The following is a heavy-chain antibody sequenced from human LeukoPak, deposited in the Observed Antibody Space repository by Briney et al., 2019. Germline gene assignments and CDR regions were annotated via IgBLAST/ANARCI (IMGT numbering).Heavy chain of an antibody. J-gene: IGHJ4*02. CDR2: ISGSGGST. V-gene: IGHV3-23*01. Sequence: GGSLRLSCAASGFTFSSYAMSWVRQAPGKGLEWVSAISGSGGSTYYADSVKGRFTISRDNSKNTLYLQMNSLRAEDAAVYYCAKDGYSSGWSENWGQGTLVTVSS. CDR3: AKDGYSSGWSEN. D-gene: IGHD6-19*01. CDR1: GFTFSSYA.